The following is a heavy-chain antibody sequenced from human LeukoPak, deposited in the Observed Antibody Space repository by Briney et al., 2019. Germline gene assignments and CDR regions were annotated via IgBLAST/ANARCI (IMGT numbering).Heavy chain of an antibody. CDR3: AKGRDGYNSAYFGY. CDR1: GGSISSYY. J-gene: IGHJ4*02. V-gene: IGHV4-59*01. D-gene: IGHD5-24*01. Sequence: NPSETLSLTCTVSGGSISSYYRSWIRQPPGKGLEWIGYIYYSGSTNYNPSLKSRVTISVDTSKNQFSLKLSSVTAADTAVYYCAKGRDGYNSAYFGYWGQGTLVTVSS. CDR2: IYYSGST.